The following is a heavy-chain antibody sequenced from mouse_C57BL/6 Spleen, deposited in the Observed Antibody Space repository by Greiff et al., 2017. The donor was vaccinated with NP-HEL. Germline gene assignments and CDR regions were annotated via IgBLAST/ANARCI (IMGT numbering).Heavy chain of an antibody. CDR1: GFTFSNYW. D-gene: IGHD2-10*02. J-gene: IGHJ1*03. Sequence: EVMLVESGGGLVQPGGSMKLSCVASGFTFSNYWMNWVRHSPEKGLEWVAQIRLKSDNYATHYAESVKGRFTISRDDSKSSVYLQMNNLRAEDTGIYYCTAVWLGYFDVWGTGTTVTVSS. V-gene: IGHV6-3*01. CDR2: IRLKSDNYAT. CDR3: TAVWLGYFDV.